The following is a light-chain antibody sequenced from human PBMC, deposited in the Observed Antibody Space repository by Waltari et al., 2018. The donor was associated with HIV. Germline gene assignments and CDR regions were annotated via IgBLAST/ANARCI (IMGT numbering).Light chain of an antibody. J-gene: IGLJ3*02. CDR2: EDS. CDR3: YSTDSSDWV. V-gene: IGLV3-10*01. Sequence: SYELTPPPSESVSPGQPARLTSPDAALPKKYAYWYQQKSGQAPVLVIYEDSKRPSGIPERFSGSSSGTMATLTISGAQVEDEADYYCYSTDSSDWVFGGGTKLTVL. CDR1: ALPKKY.